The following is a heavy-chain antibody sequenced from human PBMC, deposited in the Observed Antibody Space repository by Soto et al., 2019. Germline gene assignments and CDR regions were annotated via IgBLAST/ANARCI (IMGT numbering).Heavy chain of an antibody. CDR1: GGSFSSYY. Sequence: QVQLQESGPGLVKPSETLSLTCTVSGGSFSSYYWSWIRQPAGKGLEWIGRIYTSGSNNYNPSLKIRITMSVYTSKNQFSLKLSSVTAAETDVYYCARGAGRDDYALYYYGMDVWGQGATVTVSS. J-gene: IGHJ6*02. CDR2: IYTSGSN. CDR3: ARGAGRDDYALYYYGMDV. D-gene: IGHD4-17*01. V-gene: IGHV4-4*07.